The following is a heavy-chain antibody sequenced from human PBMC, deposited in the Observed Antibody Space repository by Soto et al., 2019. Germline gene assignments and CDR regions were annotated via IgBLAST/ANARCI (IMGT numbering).Heavy chain of an antibody. CDR1: GYTFTGYY. V-gene: IGHV1-2*02. Sequence: ASVKVSCKAPGYTFTGYYMHWVRQAPGQGLEWMGWINPNSGGTNYAQKFQGRVTMTRDTSISTAYMELSRLRSDDTAVYYCARVVDWGGQYYYYYGMDVWGQGTTVTVSS. J-gene: IGHJ6*02. D-gene: IGHD7-27*01. CDR2: INPNSGGT. CDR3: ARVVDWGGQYYYYYGMDV.